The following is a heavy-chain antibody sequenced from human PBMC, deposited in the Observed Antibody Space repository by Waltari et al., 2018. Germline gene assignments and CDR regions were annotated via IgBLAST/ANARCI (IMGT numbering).Heavy chain of an antibody. V-gene: IGHV3-7*01. J-gene: IGHJ5*02. CDR3: ARDGRGVNSQFNLFDL. CDR1: GFTFGNYW. Sequence: VQRVESGGGWGEPGGSLRLPCAASGFTFGNYWMNWLRRAPGKGLEWVANVQHDGTEKYYLDSGKGRFTISRDNAKSSLYLQMDSLRAEDTAIYYCARDGRGVNSQFNLFDLWGQGLQVTVSS. D-gene: IGHD2-8*01. CDR2: VQHDGTEK.